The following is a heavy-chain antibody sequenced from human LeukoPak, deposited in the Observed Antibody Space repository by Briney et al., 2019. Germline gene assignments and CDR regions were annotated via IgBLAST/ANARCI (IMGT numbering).Heavy chain of an antibody. CDR2: INHSGST. V-gene: IGHV4-34*01. CDR1: GGSFSGYY. J-gene: IGHJ4*02. D-gene: IGHD3-10*01. Sequence: PSETLSLTCAVYGGSFSGYYWSWIRQPPGKGLEWIGEINHSGSTNYNPSLKSRVTISVDTSKNQFSLKLSSVTAADTAVYYCARGRYYYGSGSYLFDYWGQGTLVTVSS. CDR3: ARGRYYYGSGSYLFDY.